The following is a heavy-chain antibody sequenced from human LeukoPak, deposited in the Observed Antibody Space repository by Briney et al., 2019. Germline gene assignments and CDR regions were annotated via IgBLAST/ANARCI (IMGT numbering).Heavy chain of an antibody. CDR3: ASGIYSGYDFYYFDY. CDR2: IIPIFGTA. CDR1: GGTFSSYA. Sequence: SVKVSCKASGGTFSSYAISWVRQAPGQGLEWMGGIIPIFGTANYAQKFQGRVTITADESTSTAYMELSSLRSEDTAVYYCASGIYSGYDFYYFDYWGEGTLATVSS. D-gene: IGHD5-12*01. V-gene: IGHV1-69*01. J-gene: IGHJ4*02.